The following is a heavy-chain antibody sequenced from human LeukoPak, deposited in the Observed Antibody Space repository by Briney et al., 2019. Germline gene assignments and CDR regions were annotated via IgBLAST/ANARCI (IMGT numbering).Heavy chain of an antibody. CDR2: IWYDGSNK. J-gene: IGHJ6*02. D-gene: IGHD2-15*01. CDR3: ARDCSGGSCSYGMDV. CDR1: GFTFSSYG. Sequence: GGSLRLSCAASGFTFSSYGMHWVRQAPGKGLEWVAVIWYDGSNKYYADSVKGRFTISRDNSKNTLYLQMNSLRAEDTAVYYCARDCSGGSCSYGMDVWGQGTTVTVSS. V-gene: IGHV3-33*01.